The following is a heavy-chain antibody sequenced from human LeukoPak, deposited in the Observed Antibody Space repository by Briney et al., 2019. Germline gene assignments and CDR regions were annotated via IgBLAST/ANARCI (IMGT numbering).Heavy chain of an antibody. Sequence: GSLRLSCAASGFTFSSYGMSWVRQPPGKGLEWIGSIYYSGSTNYNPSLKSRVTISVDTSKNQFSLRLSSVTAADTAVYYCARVASYGYQQQLVHYYYYYMDVWGKGTTVTVSS. CDR3: ARVASYGYQQQLVHYYYYYMDV. CDR1: GFTFSSYG. CDR2: IYYSGST. D-gene: IGHD5-18*01. J-gene: IGHJ6*03. V-gene: IGHV4-34*01.